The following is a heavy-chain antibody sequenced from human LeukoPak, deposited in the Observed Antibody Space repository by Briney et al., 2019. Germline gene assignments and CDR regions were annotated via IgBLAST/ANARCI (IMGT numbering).Heavy chain of an antibody. D-gene: IGHD3-3*02. J-gene: IGHJ5*02. CDR3: ARVTASIPTNWFVP. Sequence: PSETLSLTCTVSGGSISSYYWSWIRQPPGKGLEWIGYIYYSGSTNYNPSLKSRVTISVDTSKNQFSLKLSSVTAADTAVYYCARVTASIPTNWFVPWGQGTLVTVSS. CDR1: GGSISSYY. CDR2: IYYSGST. V-gene: IGHV4-59*01.